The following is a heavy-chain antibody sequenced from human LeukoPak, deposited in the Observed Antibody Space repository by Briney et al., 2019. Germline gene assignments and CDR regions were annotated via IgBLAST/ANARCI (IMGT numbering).Heavy chain of an antibody. CDR1: GGTFSTHG. CDR2: ISAYNGNT. V-gene: IGHV1-18*01. CDR3: ATRTYYYGSGSLPRHAFDI. D-gene: IGHD3-10*01. Sequence: GASVKVSCKTSGGTFSTHGISWVRQAPGQGLEWMGWISAYNGNTDYAQKLQGRVTMTTDTSTSTAYMELRSLRSDDTAVYYCATRTYYYGSGSLPRHAFDIWGQGTMVTVSS. J-gene: IGHJ3*02.